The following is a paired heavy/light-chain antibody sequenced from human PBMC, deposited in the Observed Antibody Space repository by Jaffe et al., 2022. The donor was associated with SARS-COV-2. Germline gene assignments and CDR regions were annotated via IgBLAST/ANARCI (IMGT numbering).Heavy chain of an antibody. CDR1: GGSISSYDHY. J-gene: IGHJ6*02. CDR2: LFYSGSD. D-gene: IGHD5-18*01. V-gene: IGHV4-39*01. CDR3: GRGYNYGFGSGGYSRGMDV. Sequence: QVQLRESGPRLVKTSETLSLTCTVSGGSISSYDHYWGWVRQSPGRQPEWIGNLFYSGSDFANPSLRRRLTLSIDTTTNQFSLRLRSATTADTAVYYCGRGYNYGFGSGGYSRGMDVWGQGILVTVSS.
Light chain of an antibody. Sequence: DIVLTQSPATLSLSPGERATLSCRASQNINSLFLGWYQQKPGQAPRLLISRESNRAPGIPDRFSASGSGTDFTLTISRLEPEDFAVYYCQQFGQSPPWTFGQGTRVEV. V-gene: IGKV3-20*01. J-gene: IGKJ1*01. CDR2: RES. CDR3: QQFGQSPPWT. CDR1: QNINSLF.